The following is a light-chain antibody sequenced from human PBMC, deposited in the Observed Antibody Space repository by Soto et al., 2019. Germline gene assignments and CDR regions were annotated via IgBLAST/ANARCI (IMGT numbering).Light chain of an antibody. J-gene: IGKJ3*01. CDR1: ESISDY. CDR2: AAS. CDR3: QQSYSSPFT. V-gene: IGKV1-39*01. Sequence: DIQMTQSPSSLSASVGDRVTITCRASESISDYLNWYQKKPGKAPELLIYAASGLQSGVPSRFIGSRPRSDFTLTISGLQPDDFASYYCQQSYSSPFTFGPGTKVDIK.